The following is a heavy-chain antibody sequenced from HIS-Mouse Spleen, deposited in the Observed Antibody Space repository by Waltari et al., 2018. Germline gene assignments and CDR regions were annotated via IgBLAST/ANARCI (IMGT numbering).Heavy chain of an antibody. CDR2: ISYDGSNK. Sequence: QVQLVESVGGVVQPGGSLSLACAASGFPLGSSAMHGVRQAPGKGLEGVAVISYDGSNKYYEDSVKGRFTISRDNSKNTLYLQMNSLRAEDTAVYYCARDPSSSSGFDPWGQGTLVTVSS. V-gene: IGHV3-30-3*01. CDR1: GFPLGSSA. D-gene: IGHD6-6*01. J-gene: IGHJ5*02. CDR3: ARDPSSSSGFDP.